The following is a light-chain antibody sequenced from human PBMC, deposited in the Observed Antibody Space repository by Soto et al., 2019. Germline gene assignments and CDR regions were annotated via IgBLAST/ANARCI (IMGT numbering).Light chain of an antibody. V-gene: IGKV1-33*01. J-gene: IGKJ4*01. Sequence: DTQMTQSPSSLYASVGDRVTITCQASRDISDYLNWYQQKPGKAPNLLIYDAYNLETGVTSRFSGSGSGTHFTLTISSLQPEDTATYYCQPYDNVPLTVGGGTKVEIK. CDR2: DAY. CDR3: QPYDNVPLT. CDR1: RDISDY.